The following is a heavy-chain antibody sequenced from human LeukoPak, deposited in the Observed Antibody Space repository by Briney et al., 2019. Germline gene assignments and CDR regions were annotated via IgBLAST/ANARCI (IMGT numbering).Heavy chain of an antibody. CDR1: GFTFSSYG. V-gene: IGHV3-30*03. CDR2: ISYDGSNK. J-gene: IGHJ3*02. Sequence: PGGSLRLSCAASGFTFSSYGMHWVRQAPGKGLEWVAVISYDGSNKYYADSVKGRFTISRDNAKNSLYLQMNSLRAEDTAVYYCARVGCSSTSCYLGVAFDIWGQGTMVTVSS. CDR3: ARVGCSSTSCYLGVAFDI. D-gene: IGHD2-2*01.